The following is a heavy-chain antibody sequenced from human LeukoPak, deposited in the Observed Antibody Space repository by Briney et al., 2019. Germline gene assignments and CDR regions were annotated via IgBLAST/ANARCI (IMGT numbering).Heavy chain of an antibody. CDR1: GGTFSSYA. J-gene: IGHJ3*02. V-gene: IGHV1-8*02. D-gene: IGHD6-13*01. CDR2: MNPNSGNT. Sequence: ASVKVSCKASGGTFSSYAISWVRQAPGQGLEWMGWMNPNSGNTGYAQKFQGRVTMTRNTSISTAYMELSSLRSEDTAVYYCARGSSSWADAFDIWGQGTMVTVSS. CDR3: ARGSSSWADAFDI.